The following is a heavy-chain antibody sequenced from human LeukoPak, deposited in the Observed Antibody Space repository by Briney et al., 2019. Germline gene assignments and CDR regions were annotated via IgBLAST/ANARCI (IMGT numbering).Heavy chain of an antibody. Sequence: GGSLRLSCAASGFTFSSSGMHWVRQAPGKGLEWVAFIRYDGSKKYYADSVRGRFTISRDNSKNTLYLQMNSLRAEDTAVYYCAKGDTYAFQGDYWGQGTLVTVSP. J-gene: IGHJ4*02. CDR3: AKGDTYAFQGDY. CDR2: IRYDGSKK. D-gene: IGHD2-2*01. CDR1: GFTFSSSG. V-gene: IGHV3-30*02.